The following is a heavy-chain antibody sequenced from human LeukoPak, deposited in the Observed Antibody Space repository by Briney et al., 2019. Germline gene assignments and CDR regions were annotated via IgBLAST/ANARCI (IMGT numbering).Heavy chain of an antibody. J-gene: IGHJ4*02. CDR2: ISSGSTTI. V-gene: IGHV3-48*01. D-gene: IGHD2-21*02. CDR1: GFTFSSYS. Sequence: QPGGSLRLSCAASGFTFSSYSMNWVRQAPGKGLEWVSYISSGSTTISYADSVKGRFTISRDNAKNSLYLQMNSLRAEDTAVYYCARDRGDDPVIPRYWGQGTLVTVSS. CDR3: ARDRGDDPVIPRY.